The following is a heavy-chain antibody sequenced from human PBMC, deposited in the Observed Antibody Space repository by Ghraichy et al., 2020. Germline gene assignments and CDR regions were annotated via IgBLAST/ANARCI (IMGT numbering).Heavy chain of an antibody. Sequence: GGSLRLSCAASGFAFSNAWMSWVRQAPGKGLEWVGHIKSETSGGTIEYAAPVQHRFTISRDDSKNTLYLQMNSLKTEDTAVYYCTTNLAYWGRGTLVTVSS. D-gene: IGHD1-14*01. V-gene: IGHV3-15*01. J-gene: IGHJ4*02. CDR2: IKSETSGGTI. CDR1: GFAFSNAW. CDR3: TTNLAY.